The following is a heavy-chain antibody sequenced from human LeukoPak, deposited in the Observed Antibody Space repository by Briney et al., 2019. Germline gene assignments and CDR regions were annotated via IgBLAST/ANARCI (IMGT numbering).Heavy chain of an antibody. D-gene: IGHD6-19*01. CDR2: IRSKAYGGTT. Sequence: PGGSLRLSCTASGFTFGDYAMSWVRQAPGKGLEWVGFIRSKAYGGTTEYAASVKGRFTISRDDSISIAYLQMNSLKTEDTAVYYCTRVRYSSGWYFDYWGQGTLVTVSS. V-gene: IGHV3-49*04. J-gene: IGHJ4*02. CDR1: GFTFGDYA. CDR3: TRVRYSSGWYFDY.